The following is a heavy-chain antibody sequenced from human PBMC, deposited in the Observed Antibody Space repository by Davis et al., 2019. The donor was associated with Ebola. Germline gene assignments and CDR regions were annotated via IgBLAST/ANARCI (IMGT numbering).Heavy chain of an antibody. CDR3: AKRTAIDY. CDR2: IKQDGSEK. Sequence: GESLKISCAASGFTFSSYSMNWVRQAPGKGLEWVANIKQDGSEKYYVDSVKGRFTISRDNAKNSLYLQMNSLRAEDTAVYYCAKRTAIDYWGQGTLVTVSS. D-gene: IGHD2-21*02. J-gene: IGHJ4*02. CDR1: GFTFSSYS. V-gene: IGHV3-7*01.